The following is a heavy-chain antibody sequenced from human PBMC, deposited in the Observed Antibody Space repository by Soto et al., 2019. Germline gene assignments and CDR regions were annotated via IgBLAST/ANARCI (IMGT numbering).Heavy chain of an antibody. D-gene: IGHD3-16*01. Sequence: EVQLVESGGGLVKPGGSLRLSCAASGFTFSNAWMNWVRQAPGKGREWVGRIKSKTDGGTTDYAAPVTGRFTISRDDSKNTLYLQMNSLKTEDTAVYYCTTESLEDYVWGYGMDVWGQGTTVTVSS. V-gene: IGHV3-15*07. CDR2: IKSKTDGGTT. CDR3: TTESLEDYVWGYGMDV. J-gene: IGHJ6*02. CDR1: GFTFSNAW.